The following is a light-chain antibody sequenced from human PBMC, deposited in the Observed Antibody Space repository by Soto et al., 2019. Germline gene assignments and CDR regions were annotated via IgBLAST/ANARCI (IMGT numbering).Light chain of an antibody. V-gene: IGKV3-15*01. CDR3: QHYVTLPLT. CDR2: DTS. Sequence: EIVMTQSPATLSVSPGEGATLSCRASQGIGATLAWEQQNPGQTPRLLIYDTSIRATGVPARFRGSRSGAESTLTFSGRQSGDFAVYCCQHYVTLPLTFRGGTKVE. J-gene: IGKJ4*01. CDR1: QGIGAT.